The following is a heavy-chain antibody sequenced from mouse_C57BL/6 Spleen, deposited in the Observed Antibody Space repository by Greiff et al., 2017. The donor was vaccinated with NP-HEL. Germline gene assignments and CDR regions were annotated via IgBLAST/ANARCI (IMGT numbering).Heavy chain of an antibody. CDR2: IDPENGDT. Sequence: EVQLVESGAELVRPGASVKLSCTASGFNIKDDYMHWVKQRPEQGLEWIGWIDPENGDTEYASKFQGKATITADTSSNTAYLQLSSLTSEDTAVYYCTTSYLYAMDYWGQGTSVTVSS. CDR1: GFNIKDDY. D-gene: IGHD2-10*01. V-gene: IGHV14-4*01. J-gene: IGHJ4*01. CDR3: TTSYLYAMDY.